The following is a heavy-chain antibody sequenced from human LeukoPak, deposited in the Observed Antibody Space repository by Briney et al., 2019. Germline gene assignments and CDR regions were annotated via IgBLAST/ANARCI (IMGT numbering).Heavy chain of an antibody. CDR3: AKVGIAVAGHFDY. D-gene: IGHD6-19*01. Sequence: GASLRLSCAASGFTFSSYAMSWVRQAPGKGLEWVSAISGSGGSTYYADPVKGRFTISRDNSKNTLYLQMNSLRAEDTAVYYCAKVGIAVAGHFDYWGQGTLVTVSS. CDR2: ISGSGGST. J-gene: IGHJ4*02. CDR1: GFTFSSYA. V-gene: IGHV3-23*01.